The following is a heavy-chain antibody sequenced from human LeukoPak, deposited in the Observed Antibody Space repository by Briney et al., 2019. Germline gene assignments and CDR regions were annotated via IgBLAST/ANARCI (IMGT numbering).Heavy chain of an antibody. CDR1: GGSFSGYY. Sequence: SETLSLTCAVYGGSFSGYYWSWIRQPPGKGLEWMGEINHSGSTNYNPSLKSRVTISVDTSKNQFSLKLRSVTAADTAVYYCARGRAPRVPQDIVVVPAAMELNYWGQGTLVTVSS. D-gene: IGHD2-2*01. V-gene: IGHV4-34*01. CDR2: INHSGST. CDR3: ARGRAPRVPQDIVVVPAAMELNY. J-gene: IGHJ4*02.